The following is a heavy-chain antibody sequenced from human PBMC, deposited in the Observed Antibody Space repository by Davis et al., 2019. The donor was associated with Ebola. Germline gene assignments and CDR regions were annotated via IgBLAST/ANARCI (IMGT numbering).Heavy chain of an antibody. CDR2: VFYSGST. Sequence: LRLSCTVSGDSITSGDYSWTWIRPPPGKGLEWIGYVFYSGSTYYNPSLRSRLTMSVDTSKNQFSLKLTSVTAADTAIYYCARASDIGIANRGQGTLVTVSS. D-gene: IGHD2/OR15-2a*01. J-gene: IGHJ4*02. CDR3: ARASDIGIAN. V-gene: IGHV4-30-4*07. CDR1: GDSITSGDYS.